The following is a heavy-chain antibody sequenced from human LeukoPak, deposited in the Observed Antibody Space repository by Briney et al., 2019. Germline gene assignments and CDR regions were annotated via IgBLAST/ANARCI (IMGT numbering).Heavy chain of an antibody. CDR3: ARASGPFDY. J-gene: IGHJ4*02. V-gene: IGHV3-33*01. Sequence: GGSLRLSCAASGXTFSTYGMHWVRQAPGKGLEWVVVIWNDGSNKYYADSVKGRFTISRDNSKNTLYLQMNSLRAEDTAVYSCARASGPFDYWGQGTLVTVSS. D-gene: IGHD3-10*01. CDR1: GXTFSTYG. CDR2: IWNDGSNK.